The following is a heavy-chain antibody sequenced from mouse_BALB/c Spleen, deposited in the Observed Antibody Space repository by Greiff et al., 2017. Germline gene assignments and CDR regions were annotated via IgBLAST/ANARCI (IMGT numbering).Heavy chain of an antibody. J-gene: IGHJ2*01. D-gene: IGHD2-1*01. CDR1: GFTFSSYA. CDR3: ARVGPLLRYFDY. Sequence: VQLKESGGGLVKPGGSLKLSCAASGFTFSSYAMSWVRQSPEKRLEWVAEISSGGSYTYYPDTVTGRFTISRDNAKNTLYLEMSSLRSEDTAMYYCARVGPLLRYFDYWGQGTTLTVSS. CDR2: ISSGGSYT. V-gene: IGHV5-9-4*01.